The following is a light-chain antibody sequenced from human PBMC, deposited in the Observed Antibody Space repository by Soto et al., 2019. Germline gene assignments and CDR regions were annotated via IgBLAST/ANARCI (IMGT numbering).Light chain of an antibody. Sequence: DIVLTQSPATLSLSPGERATLSCRASQSVSRYLAWYQQKPGQAPRLLIYDASNRATGIPARFSGSGSGTDFTLTISSLEPEEFAVYYCQQRSDWPSTFGGGTKVE. CDR2: DAS. CDR3: QQRSDWPST. V-gene: IGKV3-11*01. J-gene: IGKJ4*01. CDR1: QSVSRY.